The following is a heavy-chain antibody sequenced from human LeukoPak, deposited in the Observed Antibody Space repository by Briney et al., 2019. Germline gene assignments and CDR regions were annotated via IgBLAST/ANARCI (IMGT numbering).Heavy chain of an antibody. CDR2: ISSSGGST. V-gene: IGHV3-23*01. D-gene: IGHD5-12*01. CDR3: AKDLSRRVDIGATGLDY. J-gene: IGHJ4*02. CDR1: AFTFSTYA. Sequence: GGSLRLSCAASAFTFSTYAISWVRQAPGKGLEWVSAISSSGGSTYYADSVGGRFTISRDNSKNPLYLQMNSLRAEDTALYYCAKDLSRRVDIGATGLDYWGQGTLVTGSS.